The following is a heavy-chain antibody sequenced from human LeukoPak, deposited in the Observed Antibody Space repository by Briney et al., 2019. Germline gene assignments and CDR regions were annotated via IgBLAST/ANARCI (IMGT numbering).Heavy chain of an antibody. CDR2: ISSSGSTI. J-gene: IGHJ4*02. D-gene: IGHD1-14*01. CDR3: TTSQRSVGHDY. CDR1: GFTFSSYE. V-gene: IGHV3-48*03. Sequence: PGGSLRLSCAASGFTFSSYEMNWVRQAPGKGLEWLSYISSSGSTIYYADSVKGRFTISRDNAKSSLYLQMNSLKTEDTAVYYCTTSQRSVGHDYWGQGTLVTVSS.